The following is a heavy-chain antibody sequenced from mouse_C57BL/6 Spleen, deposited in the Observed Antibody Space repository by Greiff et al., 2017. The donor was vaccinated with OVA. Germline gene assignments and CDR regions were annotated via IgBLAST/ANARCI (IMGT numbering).Heavy chain of an antibody. V-gene: IGHV8-12*01. CDR2: IYWDDDK. D-gene: IGHD1-1*01. Sequence: QVQLKESGPGILQSSQTLSLTCSFSGFSLSTSGMGVSWIRQPSGKGLEWLAHIYWDDDKRYNPSLKSRLTISKDTSRNQVFLKITSVDTADTATYYCARSGYYYGSSYWYFDVWGTGTTVTVSS. CDR1: GFSLSTSGMG. J-gene: IGHJ1*03. CDR3: ARSGYYYGSSYWYFDV.